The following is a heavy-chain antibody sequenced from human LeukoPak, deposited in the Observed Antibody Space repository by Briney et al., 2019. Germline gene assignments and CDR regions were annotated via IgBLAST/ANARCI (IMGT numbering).Heavy chain of an antibody. CDR3: AKDYGDMPYWYFDL. J-gene: IGHJ2*01. CDR1: GFTFSDYT. V-gene: IGHV3-23*01. D-gene: IGHD4-17*01. CDR2: ITPRGDYI. Sequence: GGSLRLSRAASGFTFSDYTMSWVRQAPGKGLEWVSSITPRGDYIYYADSVKGRFTISRDNSKNTLSLQMNSLRAEDTAIYYCAKDYGDMPYWYFDLWGRGTLVIVSS.